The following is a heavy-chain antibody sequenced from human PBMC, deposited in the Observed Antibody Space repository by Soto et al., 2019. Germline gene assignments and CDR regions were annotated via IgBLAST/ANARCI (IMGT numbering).Heavy chain of an antibody. J-gene: IGHJ4*02. Sequence: GGSLRLSCAASGFTFSSYWMHWVRQAPGKGLVWISRLNGDGSSTSYADSVKGRFTISRDNAKNTLYLQMNSLRADDTAVYYCARDRGYSPDDWGQGTLVTVSS. V-gene: IGHV3-74*01. CDR3: ARDRGYSPDD. CDR1: GFTFSSYW. D-gene: IGHD5-18*01. CDR2: LNGDGSST.